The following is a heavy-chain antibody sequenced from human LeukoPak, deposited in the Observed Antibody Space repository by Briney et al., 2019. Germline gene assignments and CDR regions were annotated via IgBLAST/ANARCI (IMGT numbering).Heavy chain of an antibody. D-gene: IGHD1-20*01. CDR2: ISSSSSYI. J-gene: IGHJ4*02. CDR3: AREINWNYCDY. V-gene: IGHV3-21*01. Sequence: TGGSLRLSCAASGFTFSSYSMNWVRQAPGKGLEWVSSISSSSSYIYYADSVKGRFTISRDNAKNSLYLQMSSLRAEDTAVYYCAREINWNYCDYWGQGTLVTVSS. CDR1: GFTFSSYS.